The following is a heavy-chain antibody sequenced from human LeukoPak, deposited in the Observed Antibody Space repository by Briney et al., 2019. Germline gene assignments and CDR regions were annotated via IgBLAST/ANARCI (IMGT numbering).Heavy chain of an antibody. V-gene: IGHV3-23*01. D-gene: IGHD3-16*01. CDR1: GFTFSTYA. Sequence: GGSLRLSCAASGFTFSTYAMSWVRQAPGKGLEWVSVVSGTGGRTYYADSVKGRFTISRDNSKNTLYLQMNSLRAEDTAVYYCARSPDYRLDYWGQGTLVTVS. CDR2: VSGTGGRT. J-gene: IGHJ4*02. CDR3: ARSPDYRLDY.